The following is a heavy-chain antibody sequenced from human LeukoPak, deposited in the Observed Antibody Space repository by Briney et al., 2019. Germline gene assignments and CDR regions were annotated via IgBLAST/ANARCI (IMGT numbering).Heavy chain of an antibody. J-gene: IGHJ4*02. CDR3: AKRGVVIRVILVGFHKEAYYFDS. CDR1: GITLSNYG. CDR2: ISGSGGRT. Sequence: EGSLRLSCAVSGITLSNYGMSWVRQAPGKGLEWVAGISGSGGRTTYADSVKGRFTISRDNPKNTLYLQMNSLRAEDTAVYFCAKRGVVIRVILVGFHKEAYYFDSWGQGALVTVSS. V-gene: IGHV3-23*01. D-gene: IGHD3-22*01.